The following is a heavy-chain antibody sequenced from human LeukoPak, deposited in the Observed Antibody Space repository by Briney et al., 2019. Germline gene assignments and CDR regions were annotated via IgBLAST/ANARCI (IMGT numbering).Heavy chain of an antibody. CDR1: GYNFTNYW. CDR3: ARPGLNYCFGMDV. J-gene: IGHJ6*02. CDR2: IYPGDSDT. Sequence: GESLKISCKGSGYNFTNYWIGWVRQMPGKGLEWMGIIYPGDSDTRYSPSFQGQVTISADRSISTAYLQWSSLKASDTAMYYCARPGLNYCFGMDVWGQGTTVTVSS. V-gene: IGHV5-51*01.